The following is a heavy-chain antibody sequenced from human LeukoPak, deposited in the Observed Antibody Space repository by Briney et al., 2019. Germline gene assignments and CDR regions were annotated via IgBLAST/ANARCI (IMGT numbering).Heavy chain of an antibody. CDR3: ARVQRLRWGELSAPWAMDV. J-gene: IGHJ6*02. V-gene: IGHV3-48*03. D-gene: IGHD3-16*02. CDR2: SSQSGTTT. CDR1: GFTLSSYE. Sequence: GGSLRLSCTASGFTLSSYEIQWVRQAPGKGLEWISYSSQSGTTTYFADSVKGRFILSRDNAKNSLYMQVNSLRVDDTAIYYCARVQRLRWGELSAPWAMDVWGQGTTVTVSS.